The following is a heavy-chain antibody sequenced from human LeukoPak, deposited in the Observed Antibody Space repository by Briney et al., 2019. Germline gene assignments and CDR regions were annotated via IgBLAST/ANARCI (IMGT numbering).Heavy chain of an antibody. CDR1: GFTFGSYA. D-gene: IGHD5-12*01. CDR3: ARISRGYSGYDTSDY. CDR2: ISGSGGST. Sequence: GGSLRLSCAASGFTFGSYAMSWVRQAPGKGLEWVSAISGSGGSTYYADSVKGRFTISRDNSKNTLYLQMNSLRAEDTAVYYCARISRGYSGYDTSDYWGQGTLVTVSS. J-gene: IGHJ4*02. V-gene: IGHV3-23*01.